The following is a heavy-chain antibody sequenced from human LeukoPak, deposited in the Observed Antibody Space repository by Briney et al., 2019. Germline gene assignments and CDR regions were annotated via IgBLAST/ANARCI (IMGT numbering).Heavy chain of an antibody. D-gene: IGHD3-9*01. V-gene: IGHV1-24*01. CDR2: FDPEDGKT. J-gene: IGHJ4*02. CDR1: GYTLTELS. Sequence: ASVKVSCKVSGYTLTELSMFWVRQAPGKGLEWMGSFDPEDGKTVYAQKFQGRVTMTEDTSTDTAYMELSSLRSEDTAVYYCATSVLRYFGALDSWGQGTLVTVSS. CDR3: ATSVLRYFGALDS.